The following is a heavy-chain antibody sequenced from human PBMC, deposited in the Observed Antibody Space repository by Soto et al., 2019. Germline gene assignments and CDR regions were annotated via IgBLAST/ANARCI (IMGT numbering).Heavy chain of an antibody. CDR1: GFTFISYS. CDR2: ISGSGGYI. CDR3: ARDRQSTPWYAADY. J-gene: IGHJ4*02. D-gene: IGHD6-13*01. V-gene: IGHV3-21*01. Sequence: WGSLRLSCEGSGFTFISYSINWFRHSPFKGLEWVSSISGSGGYIYYADSVKGRFTISRDNAKNSLYLQMTSLRDEDTALYYCARDRQSTPWYAADYWGQGSLVTVSS.